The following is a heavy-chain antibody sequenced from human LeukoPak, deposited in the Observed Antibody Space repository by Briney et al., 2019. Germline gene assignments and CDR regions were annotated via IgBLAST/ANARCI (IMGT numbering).Heavy chain of an antibody. CDR2: INPNSGGT. V-gene: IGHV1-2*02. Sequence: ASVKVSCKASGYTLTGFYIHWVRQVPGQGLEWMGWINPNSGGTNFAQKFQGRVTMTRDTSISTAYMELSRLRSDDTAVYYCARVKVARGAFDIWGQGTMVTVSS. D-gene: IGHD5-12*01. CDR1: GYTLTGFY. CDR3: ARVKVARGAFDI. J-gene: IGHJ3*02.